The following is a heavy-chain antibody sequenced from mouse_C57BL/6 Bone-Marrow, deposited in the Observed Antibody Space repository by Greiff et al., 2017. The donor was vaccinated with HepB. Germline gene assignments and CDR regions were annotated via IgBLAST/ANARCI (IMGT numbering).Heavy chain of an antibody. CDR3: ASPYYYGSSYDYAMDY. J-gene: IGHJ4*01. CDR1: GFNIKNTY. CDR2: IDPANGNT. V-gene: IGHV14-3*01. Sequence: EVQLKESVAELVRPGASVKLSCTASGFNIKNTYMHWVKQRPEQGLEWIGRIDPANGNTKYAPKFQGKATITADTSSNTAYLQLSSLTSEDTAIYYCASPYYYGSSYDYAMDYWGQGTSVTVSS. D-gene: IGHD1-1*01.